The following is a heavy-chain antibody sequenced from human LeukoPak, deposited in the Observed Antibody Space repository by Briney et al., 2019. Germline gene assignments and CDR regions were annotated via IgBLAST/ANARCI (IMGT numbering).Heavy chain of an antibody. CDR3: ARGRLGELSLGPFDY. Sequence: SETLSLTCTVSGGSISSHYWSWVRQPPGEGLGWSGFIYYSGSTNYNPSLKSRVTISVDTSKNQFSLKLSSVTAADTAVYYCARGRLGELSLGPFDYWGQGTLVSVSS. V-gene: IGHV4-59*11. D-gene: IGHD3-16*02. J-gene: IGHJ4*02. CDR1: GGSISSHY. CDR2: IYYSGST.